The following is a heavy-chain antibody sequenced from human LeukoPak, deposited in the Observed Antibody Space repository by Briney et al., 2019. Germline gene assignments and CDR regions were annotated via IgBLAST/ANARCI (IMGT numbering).Heavy chain of an antibody. D-gene: IGHD3-3*01. J-gene: IGHJ4*02. CDR1: GFTFSSYA. Sequence: GGSLRLSCAASGFTFSSYAMSWVRQAPGKGLEWVSAISGSGGSTYYADSVNGRFTISRDNSKNTLYLQMNSLRAEDTAVYYCARGAQDVLRFLEWLLPFDYWGQGTLVTVSS. CDR2: ISGSGGST. V-gene: IGHV3-23*01. CDR3: ARGAQDVLRFLEWLLPFDY.